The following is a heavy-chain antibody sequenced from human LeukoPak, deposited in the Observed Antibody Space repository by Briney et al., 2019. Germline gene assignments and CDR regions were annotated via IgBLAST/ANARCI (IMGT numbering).Heavy chain of an antibody. CDR1: GYTLTELS. J-gene: IGHJ6*02. CDR3: ARDLGSGSYYSYYYYGMDV. CDR2: FDPEDGET. D-gene: IGHD3-10*02. V-gene: IGHV1-24*01. Sequence: ASVKVSCKVSGYTLTELSMHWVRQAPGKGLEWMGGFDPEDGETIYAQKFQGRVTMTEDTSTDTAYMELSSLRSEDTAVYYCARDLGSGSYYSYYYYGMDVWGQGTTVTVSS.